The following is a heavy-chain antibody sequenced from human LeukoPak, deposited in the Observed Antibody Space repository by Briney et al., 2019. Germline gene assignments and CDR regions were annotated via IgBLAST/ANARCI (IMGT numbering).Heavy chain of an antibody. J-gene: IGHJ6*03. Sequence: SQTLSLTCTVSGGSISSGSYSWSWIRQPAGKGLEWIGRIYTSGSTNYNPSLKSRVTISVDTSKKQFSLQVSSVTAADTAVYYCARHKVRDYMDVWGKGTTVTISS. CDR3: ARHKVRDYMDV. CDR1: GGSISSGSYS. CDR2: IYTSGST. D-gene: IGHD3-22*01. V-gene: IGHV4-61*02.